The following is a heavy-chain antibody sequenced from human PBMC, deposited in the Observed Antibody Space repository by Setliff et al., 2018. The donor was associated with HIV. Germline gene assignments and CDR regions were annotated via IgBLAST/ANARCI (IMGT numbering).Heavy chain of an antibody. Sequence: PSETLSLTCSVSGGSIGGYSWGWIRQSPGKGLEWIGYIYPSTSANYNPSLKSRVTMSVDTSKNQFSLKLSSVTAADTAVYYCARGIAAALYYFDYWGQGTLVTVSS. D-gene: IGHD6-13*01. J-gene: IGHJ4*02. V-gene: IGHV4-4*08. CDR3: ARGIAAALYYFDY. CDR2: IYPSTSA. CDR1: GGSIGGYS.